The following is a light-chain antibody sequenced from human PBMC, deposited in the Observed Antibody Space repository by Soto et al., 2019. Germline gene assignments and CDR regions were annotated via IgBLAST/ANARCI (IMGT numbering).Light chain of an antibody. J-gene: IGKJ3*01. CDR3: KQYANSPPSVT. Sequence: EIVLTQAPNTLSFSPGETATLSCRASQSVSSGYLVWYQQKPGQAPRLLIYGASTRATGIPDRFRGSGSGTDFTLTISRLAPEDAVHYYSKQYANSPPSVTFXPGTNADLK. CDR2: GAS. CDR1: QSVSSGY. V-gene: IGKV3-20*01.